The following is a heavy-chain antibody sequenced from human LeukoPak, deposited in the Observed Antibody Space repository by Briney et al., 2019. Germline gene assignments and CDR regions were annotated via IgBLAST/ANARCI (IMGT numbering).Heavy chain of an antibody. CDR3: ARDSPGY. J-gene: IGHJ4*02. CDR1: GFTFSTYT. Sequence: GGSLRLSCAASGFTFSTYTMHWVRQAPGKGLEWVAVISYDGTNKDYADSVKGRFTISRDNSKNTLYLQMNSLRPEDTAVYFCARDSPGYWGQGTLVTVSS. CDR2: ISYDGTNK. V-gene: IGHV3-30-3*01. D-gene: IGHD1-14*01.